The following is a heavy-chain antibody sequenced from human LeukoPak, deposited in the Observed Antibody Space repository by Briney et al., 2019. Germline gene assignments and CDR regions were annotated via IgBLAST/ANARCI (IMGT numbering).Heavy chain of an antibody. V-gene: IGHV3-15*01. D-gene: IGHD2-21*02. J-gene: IGHJ4*02. CDR1: GFTFSDAW. CDR2: IKTKTTAGTT. CDR3: TAGPCSSGCYSLEY. Sequence: GGSLRLSCAASGFTFSDAWMGWVRQAPGKGLEWVGRIKTKTTAGTTDYAAPVKGRFTISRDDSENTLYLQMNSLRTEDTAVYYCTAGPCSSGCYSLEYWGQGTLVTVSS.